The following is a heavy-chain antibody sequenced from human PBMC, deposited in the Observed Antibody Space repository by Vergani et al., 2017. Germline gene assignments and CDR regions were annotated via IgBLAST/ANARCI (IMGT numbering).Heavy chain of an antibody. V-gene: IGHV4-39*01. J-gene: IGHJ4*02. CDR3: ARRGMAAPIDY. CDR1: GDSISSSSYY. CDR2: IYYSGST. D-gene: IGHD6-13*01. Sequence: QLQLQESGPGLVKPSETLSLTCTVSGDSISSSSYYWGWIRQPPGKGLEWIGSIYYSGSTYYNPSLKSRVTISVDTSKNQFSLKLSSVTAADTAVYYCARRGMAAPIDYWGQGTLVTVSS.